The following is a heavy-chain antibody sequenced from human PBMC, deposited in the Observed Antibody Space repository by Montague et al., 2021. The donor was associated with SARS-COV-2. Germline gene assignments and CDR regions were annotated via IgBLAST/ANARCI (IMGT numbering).Heavy chain of an antibody. CDR3: SCGEITTRGLIYYYGMDV. V-gene: IGHV4-34*01. CDR1: GGSFSAYN. D-gene: IGHD4-11*01. J-gene: IGHJ6*02. CDR2: INHSGST. Sequence: SETLSLTCAVYGGSFSAYNWIGEINHSGSTNYNPSLKSRVTISVDTSKNQFSLKLSSVTAAGTAVYYCSCGEITTRGLIYYYGMDVWGQGTTVTVSS.